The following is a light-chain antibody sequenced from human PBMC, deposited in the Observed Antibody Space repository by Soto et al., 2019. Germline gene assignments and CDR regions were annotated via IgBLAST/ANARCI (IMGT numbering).Light chain of an antibody. V-gene: IGKV3-15*01. CDR2: GAY. CDR3: QQYNTWPPYT. CDR1: QIVSIH. Sequence: DIVMTQSPGTLSVSLGERSTLSCRASQIVSIHLAWYQQKPGQAPRLLISGAYTRATGIPARFSGSGSGTEFTLTISSPQSEDFAVYYCQQYNTWPPYTFDQGTKVDIK. J-gene: IGKJ2*01.